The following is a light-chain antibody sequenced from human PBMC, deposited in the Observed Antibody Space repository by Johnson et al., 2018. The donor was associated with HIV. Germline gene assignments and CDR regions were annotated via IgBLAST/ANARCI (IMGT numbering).Light chain of an antibody. CDR2: ENN. Sequence: QSVLTQPPSVSAAPGQKVTVSCSGSSSNIGTNDVSWYQQFPGAAPKLLIYENNKRPSGIPDRFSGSKSGTSATLGITGLPPGDEADYYWAPWDRSLPLGGVVGTGTKLTVL. CDR3: APWDRSLPLGGV. J-gene: IGLJ1*01. CDR1: SSNIGTND. V-gene: IGLV1-51*02.